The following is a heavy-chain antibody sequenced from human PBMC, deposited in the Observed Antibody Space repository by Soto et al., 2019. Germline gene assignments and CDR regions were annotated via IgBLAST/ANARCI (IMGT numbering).Heavy chain of an antibody. D-gene: IGHD1-7*01. J-gene: IGHJ6*02. CDR1: GFTFSSYA. Sequence: GGSLRLSCAASGFTFSSYAMHWVRQAPGKGLEWVAVISYDGSNKYYADSVKGRFTISRDNSKNTLYLQMNSLRAEDTAVYYCATSITGTINYYYYGMDVWGQGTTVTVSS. CDR3: ATSITGTINYYYYGMDV. CDR2: ISYDGSNK. V-gene: IGHV3-30-3*01.